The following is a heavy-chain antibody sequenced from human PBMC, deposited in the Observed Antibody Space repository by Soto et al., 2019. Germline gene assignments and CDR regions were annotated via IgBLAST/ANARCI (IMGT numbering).Heavy chain of an antibody. Sequence: GGSLRRSCAASGFTFSTYMTWVRPAPGKCLELVSAISGSGAGTYYADSMMGRFAISRDNSRNTLYLQMDSLRAEDTAVYYCAKDGSDQWLEHHDYWGQGTLVTVSS. J-gene: IGHJ4*02. CDR1: GFTFSTY. D-gene: IGHD6-19*01. CDR3: AKDGSDQWLEHHDY. CDR2: ISGSGAGT. V-gene: IGHV3-23*01.